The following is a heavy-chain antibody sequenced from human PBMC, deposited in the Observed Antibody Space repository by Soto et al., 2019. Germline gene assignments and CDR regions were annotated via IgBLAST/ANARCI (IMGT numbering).Heavy chain of an antibody. CDR2: IWYDGNTK. Sequence: GSLRLSCTASGFTFNSYGFNWVRQAPGKGLEWVAVIWYDGNTKYYADSVKGRFTISRDNLRSTVYLQMNSLTAEDTAVYYCARPLVAPVAGPYYYGMDVWGQGTTVTVSS. J-gene: IGHJ6*02. V-gene: IGHV3-33*01. CDR3: ARPLVAPVAGPYYYGMDV. D-gene: IGHD6-19*01. CDR1: GFTFNSYG.